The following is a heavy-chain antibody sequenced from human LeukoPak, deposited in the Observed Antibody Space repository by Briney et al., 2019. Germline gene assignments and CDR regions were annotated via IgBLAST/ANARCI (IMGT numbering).Heavy chain of an antibody. CDR3: AISHDYLFDS. D-gene: IGHD2/OR15-2a*01. V-gene: IGHV1-2*06. Sequence: ASVKVSSKSSGYTFTSNYMHRVRQGLGQGLGWMGRINPNTGGTDYAQNFQDRVTMTRDTSISTAYVEVSRLTSDDAAVYFCAISHDYLFDSWCQGTLVTVSS. CDR1: GYTFTSNY. J-gene: IGHJ4*02. CDR2: INPNTGGT.